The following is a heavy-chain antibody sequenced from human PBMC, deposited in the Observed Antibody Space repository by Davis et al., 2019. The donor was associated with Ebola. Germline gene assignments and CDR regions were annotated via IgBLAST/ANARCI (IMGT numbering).Heavy chain of an antibody. CDR1: GGSFSGYY. CDR2: LNHSGST. V-gene: IGHV4-34*01. CDR3: ARGRGLRFLEWLPRLDY. Sequence: SETLSLTCAVYGGSFSGYYWSWIRQPPGKGLEWIGELNHSGSTNYNPSLKSRVTISVDTSKNQFSLKLSSVTAADTAVYYCARGRGLRFLEWLPRLDYWGQGTLVTVSS. D-gene: IGHD3-3*01. J-gene: IGHJ4*02.